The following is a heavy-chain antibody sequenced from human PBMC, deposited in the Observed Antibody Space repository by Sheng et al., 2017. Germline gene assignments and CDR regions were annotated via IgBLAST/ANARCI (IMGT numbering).Heavy chain of an antibody. V-gene: IGHV4-59*01. J-gene: IGHJ4*02. D-gene: IGHD2-2*01. CDR3: ARVVRGSVPPAFDY. Sequence: QVQLQESGPGLVKPSETLSLTCTVSGGSISSYYWSWIRQPPGKGLEWIGYIYYSGSTNYNPSLKSRVTISVDTSKNQFSLKLSSVTAADTAVYYCARVVRGSVPPAFDYWGQGTLVTVSS. CDR1: GGSISSYY. CDR2: IYYSGST.